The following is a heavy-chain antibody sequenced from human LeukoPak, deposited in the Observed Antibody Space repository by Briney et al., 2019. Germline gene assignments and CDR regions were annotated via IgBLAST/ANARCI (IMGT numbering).Heavy chain of an antibody. CDR1: GLTHNRHG. CDR3: AREYCSSTSCYPLD. CDR2: IWYDGSNK. D-gene: IGHD2-2*01. V-gene: IGHV3-33*01. J-gene: IGHJ4*02. Sequence: GRSLSLLCAPSGLTHNRHGMHWARQAPGKGGVWVAVIWYDGSNKYYADSVKGRFTIYRDNSKNTLYLQINCKRAEDTAVYYCAREYCSSTSCYPLDWGEGTLVTVSS.